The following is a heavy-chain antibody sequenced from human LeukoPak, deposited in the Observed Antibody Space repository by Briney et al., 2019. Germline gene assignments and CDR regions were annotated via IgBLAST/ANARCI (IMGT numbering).Heavy chain of an antibody. J-gene: IGHJ1*01. Sequence: TGGSLRLSCEGSGFTFSNYWTGWVRQAPGKGLQWVANIKTDGSEKYYVDSVKGRFTNSRDNAKNSLYLQMNSLRAEDTAVYYCATYSSLNRREFQFWGQGTLLTVSS. CDR1: GFTFSNYW. CDR3: ATYSSLNRREFQF. CDR2: IKTDGSEK. D-gene: IGHD3-22*01. V-gene: IGHV3-7*01.